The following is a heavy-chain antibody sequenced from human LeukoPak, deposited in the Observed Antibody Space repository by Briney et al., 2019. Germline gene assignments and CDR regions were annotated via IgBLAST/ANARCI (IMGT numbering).Heavy chain of an antibody. D-gene: IGHD4-11*01. CDR1: GYTFTGYC. J-gene: IGHJ5*02. CDR2: INPNSGGT. V-gene: IGHV1-2*02. Sequence: EASVKVSCKASGYTFTGYCIHWVRQAPGQGLEWMARINPNSGGTNYAQKFQGRVTMTRDTSISTAYMELSSLRSDDTAMYYCARIGGDYSNLNWFDPWGQGTLVTVSS. CDR3: ARIGGDYSNLNWFDP.